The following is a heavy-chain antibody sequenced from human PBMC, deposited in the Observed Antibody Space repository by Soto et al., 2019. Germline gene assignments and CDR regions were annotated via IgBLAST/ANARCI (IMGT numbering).Heavy chain of an antibody. J-gene: IGHJ4*02. CDR2: ISAYNGNT. D-gene: IGHD3-22*01. CDR3: ARVEESGSIVVVADY. V-gene: IGHV1-18*01. CDR1: GYTFTSYG. Sequence: GASVKVSCKASGYTFTSYGISWVRQAPGQGLEWMGWISAYNGNTNYAQKLQGRVTMTTDTSTSTAYMELRSLRSDDTAVYYCARVEESGSIVVVADYWGQGTLVTVSS.